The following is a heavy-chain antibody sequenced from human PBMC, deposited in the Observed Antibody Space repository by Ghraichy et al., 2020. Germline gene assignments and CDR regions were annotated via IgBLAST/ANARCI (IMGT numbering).Heavy chain of an antibody. CDR2: ITSSSSYI. D-gene: IGHD3-22*01. J-gene: IGHJ4*02. V-gene: IGHV3-21*01. CDR3: ASGTLDSSGS. Sequence: GGSLRLSCAASGFTFSSYSMNWVRQAPGKGLEWVSSITSSSSYISYADSVKGRFTISRDNAKNSLYLQMNSLRAEDTAVYYCASGTLDSSGSWGQGTLVTVSS. CDR1: GFTFSSYS.